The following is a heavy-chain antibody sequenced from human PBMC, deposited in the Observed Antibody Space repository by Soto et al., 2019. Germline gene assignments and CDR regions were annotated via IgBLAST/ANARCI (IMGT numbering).Heavy chain of an antibody. Sequence: PGEYLKISCQCSGYTFTNYWIGWVRQLPGAGLEWMGIIYPGDSDTRYSPSFQAHVTISAHKSISTAYLQWSSLQASDTAKYYCARHSLIVSPLTVVDIWGQGTTVTAP. CDR3: ARHSLIVSPLTVVDI. D-gene: IGHD1-26*01. CDR1: GYTFTNYW. V-gene: IGHV5-51*01. CDR2: IYPGDSDT. J-gene: IGHJ6*02.